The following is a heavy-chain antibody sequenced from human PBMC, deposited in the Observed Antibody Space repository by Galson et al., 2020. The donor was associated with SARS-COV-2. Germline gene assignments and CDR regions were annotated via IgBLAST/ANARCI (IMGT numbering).Heavy chain of an antibody. CDR3: ARDLLMVADSSGHALEYDAFDI. D-gene: IGHD3-22*01. Sequence: GGSLRLSCAASGFTFSSYAMHWVRQAPGKGLEYVSAISSNGGSTYYANSVKGRFTISRDNSKNTLYLQMGSLRAEDMAVYYCARDLLMVADSSGHALEYDAFDIWGQGTMVTVSS. V-gene: IGHV3-64*01. CDR2: ISSNGGST. J-gene: IGHJ3*02. CDR1: GFTFSSYA.